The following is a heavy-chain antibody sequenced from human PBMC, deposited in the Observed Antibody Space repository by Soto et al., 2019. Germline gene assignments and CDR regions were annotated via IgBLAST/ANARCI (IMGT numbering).Heavy chain of an antibody. CDR2: IYSGGST. CDR3: ARDIAVAAYAFDS. D-gene: IGHD6-19*01. V-gene: IGHV3-53*01. CDR1: GFTVSSNY. J-gene: IGHJ3*02. Sequence: GGSLRLSCAASGFTVSSNYMSWVRQAPGKGLEWVSVIYSGGSTYYANSVRGRFTISRDNSKNTLYLQMNSLRAEDSAVYYCARDIAVAAYAFDSWGQGXMVTV.